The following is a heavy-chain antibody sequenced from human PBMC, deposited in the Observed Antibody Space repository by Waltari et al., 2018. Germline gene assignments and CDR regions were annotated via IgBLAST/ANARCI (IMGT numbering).Heavy chain of an antibody. Sequence: QLQLQESGPGLMKPSATLSLTCTVPGGSIRSSRYYWGWIRQPPGKGLEWIGSIYYSGITYYNPSRKSRVTISVETYKNQFSLKLSAVTAADTAVYYCARAVTDYVLGSYRFQHWGQGTLVTVSS. D-gene: IGHD3-16*02. CDR1: GGSIRSSRYY. J-gene: IGHJ1*01. CDR3: ARAVTDYVLGSYRFQH. V-gene: IGHV4-39*01. CDR2: IYYSGIT.